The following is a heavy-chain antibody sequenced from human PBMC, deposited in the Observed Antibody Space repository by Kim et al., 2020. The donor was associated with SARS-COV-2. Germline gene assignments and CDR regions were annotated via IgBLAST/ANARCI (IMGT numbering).Heavy chain of an antibody. CDR2: MHYSGRA. D-gene: IGHD3-10*01. CDR3: ARFQHGSGSDLDPFDI. J-gene: IGHJ3*02. V-gene: IGHV4-59*01. CDR1: GGSLSPYY. Sequence: SETLSLTCTVSGGSLSPYYWSWIRQPPGKGLEWIGYMHYSGRANYSPSLKSRVAISVDTSKNHFSLNLTSVTAADTAKYFCARFQHGSGSDLDPFDIWGQGNLVTVSS.